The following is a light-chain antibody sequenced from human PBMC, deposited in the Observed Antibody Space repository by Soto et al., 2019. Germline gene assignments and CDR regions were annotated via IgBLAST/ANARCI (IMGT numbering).Light chain of an antibody. Sequence: QSVLTQPPSASGSPGQSVTISCTGTSSDVGGYNYVSWYQQHPGKAPKLMIYEVSKRPSGVPDRLSGSKSGNTASLTVSGLRAEDEADYYCSSYAGSNNLVFGTGTKVTVL. J-gene: IGLJ1*01. V-gene: IGLV2-8*01. CDR2: EVS. CDR3: SSYAGSNNLV. CDR1: SSDVGGYNY.